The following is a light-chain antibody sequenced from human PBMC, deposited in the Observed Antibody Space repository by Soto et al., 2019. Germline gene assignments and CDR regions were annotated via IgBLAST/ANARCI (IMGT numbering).Light chain of an antibody. CDR2: RDI. CDR1: SSNIGSRP. Sequence: QPVLTQPPSASGTPGQRVTISCSGSSSNIGSRPVNWYQQLPGTAPKLLIYRDIQRPSGVPDRFSGSKSGASASLAISGLQSEDEADYYCAAWDDSLNGGVFGGGTKLTVL. CDR3: AAWDDSLNGGV. J-gene: IGLJ3*02. V-gene: IGLV1-44*01.